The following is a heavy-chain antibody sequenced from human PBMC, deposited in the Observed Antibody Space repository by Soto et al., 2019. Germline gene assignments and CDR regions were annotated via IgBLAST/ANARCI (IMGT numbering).Heavy chain of an antibody. D-gene: IGHD3-10*01. CDR3: ARQGFGPLHGLVDV. Sequence: SETLSLTCTVSGDSISRYYWSWIRQPPGKELEWIGYMYHSGSANYNPSLKSRVTMAVDTSKNQFSLNLNSVTAADTAVYYCARQGFGPLHGLVDVWGQGTTVTVSS. CDR1: GDSISRYY. V-gene: IGHV4-59*08. J-gene: IGHJ6*02. CDR2: MYHSGSA.